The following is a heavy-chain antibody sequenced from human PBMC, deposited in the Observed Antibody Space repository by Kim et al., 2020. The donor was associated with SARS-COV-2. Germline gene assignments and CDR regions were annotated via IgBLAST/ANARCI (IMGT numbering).Heavy chain of an antibody. J-gene: IGHJ3*02. D-gene: IGHD3-10*01. CDR2: ISYDGSNK. CDR1: GFTFSSYG. V-gene: IGHV3-30*18. Sequence: GGSLRLSCAASGFTFSSYGMHWVRQAPGKGLEWVAVISYDGSNKYYGDSVKGRFIISRDNTKNTLYLKMNSLRAEDTAVYYCAKVLTYYGSGRDAFDIWGQGTMVTVSS. CDR3: AKVLTYYGSGRDAFDI.